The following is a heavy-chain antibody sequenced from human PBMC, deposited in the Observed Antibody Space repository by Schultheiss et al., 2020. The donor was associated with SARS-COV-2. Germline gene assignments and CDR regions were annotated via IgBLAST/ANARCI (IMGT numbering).Heavy chain of an antibody. CDR1: GGSISSYY. D-gene: IGHD1-26*01. V-gene: IGHV4-59*12. CDR3: ARARISGSYTRWFDP. Sequence: GSLRLSCTVSGGSISSYYWSWIRQPPGKGLEWIGYIYYSGSTNYNPSLKSRVTISVDTSKNQFSLKLSSVTAADTAVYYCARARISGSYTRWFDPWGQGTLVTVSS. J-gene: IGHJ5*02. CDR2: IYYSGST.